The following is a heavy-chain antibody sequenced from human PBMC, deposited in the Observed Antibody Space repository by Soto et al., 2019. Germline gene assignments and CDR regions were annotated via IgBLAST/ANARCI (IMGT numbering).Heavy chain of an antibody. CDR1: GFTFTSSA. CDR3: AARTPGDSSGWYDY. V-gene: IGHV1-58*01. J-gene: IGHJ4*02. CDR2: IVVGSGNT. Sequence: QMQLVQSGPEVKKPGTSVKVSCKASGFTFTSSAVQWVRQARGQRLEWIGWIVVGSGNTNYAQKFQERVTITRDMSTSTAYMELSSLRSEDTAVYYCAARTPGDSSGWYDYWGQGTLVTVSS. D-gene: IGHD6-19*01.